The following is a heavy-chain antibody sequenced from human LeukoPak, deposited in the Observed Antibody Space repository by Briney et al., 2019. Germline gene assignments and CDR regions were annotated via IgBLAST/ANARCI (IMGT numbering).Heavy chain of an antibody. CDR3: AKGFYDNSASGVFDI. D-gene: IGHD3-22*01. J-gene: IGHJ3*02. CDR1: GFTFSSHG. V-gene: IGHV3-33*06. CDR2: IWYDGSNK. Sequence: GGSLRLSCAASGFTFSSHGMHWVRQAPGKGLEWVAVIWYDGSNKYYADSVKGRFTISRDNSKNTLYLQMNSLRAEDTAVYYCAKGFYDNSASGVFDIWGQGTMVTVSS.